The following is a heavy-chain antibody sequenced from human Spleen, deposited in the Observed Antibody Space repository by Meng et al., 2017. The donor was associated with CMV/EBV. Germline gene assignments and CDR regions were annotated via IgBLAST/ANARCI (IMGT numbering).Heavy chain of an antibody. CDR2: IHYSGST. Sequence: ESLKISCASSGFSFDDYAMSWIRQPPGKGLEWIGYIHYSGSTNYSPSLKNRVTISVDTSKNQYSLKLSSVTAADKALYYCARGDFAWGIGAFAIWGQGTTVTVSS. CDR1: GFSFDDYA. J-gene: IGHJ3*02. CDR3: ARGDFAWGIGAFAI. V-gene: IGHV4-59*01. D-gene: IGHD6-13*01.